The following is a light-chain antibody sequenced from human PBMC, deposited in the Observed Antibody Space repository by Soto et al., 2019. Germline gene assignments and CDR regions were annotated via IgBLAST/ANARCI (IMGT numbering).Light chain of an antibody. V-gene: IGKV3-20*01. J-gene: IGKJ2*01. CDR3: QQCASSPT. Sequence: EIVLTQSPGTLSLSPGERATLSCRASQSVSSSYLAWYQQKPGQAPRLLIYRASSRATGIPDRFSGSASGTDFTLTISRLEPEEFAVYYCQQCASSPTFGQGTKLEI. CDR2: RAS. CDR1: QSVSSSY.